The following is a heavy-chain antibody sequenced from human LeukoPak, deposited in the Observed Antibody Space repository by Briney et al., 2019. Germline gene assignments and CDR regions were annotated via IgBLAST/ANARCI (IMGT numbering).Heavy chain of an antibody. Sequence: PSETLSLTCTVSGGSISSGDYYWSWIRQPPGKGLEWIGYIYYSGSTNYNPSLKSRVTISVDTSKNQFSLKLSSVTAADTAVYYCASFPQNSPVGFWSGYQKYFQHWGQGTLVTVSS. J-gene: IGHJ1*01. CDR1: GGSISSGDYY. V-gene: IGHV4-30-4*08. CDR2: IYYSGST. D-gene: IGHD3-3*01. CDR3: ASFPQNSPVGFWSGYQKYFQH.